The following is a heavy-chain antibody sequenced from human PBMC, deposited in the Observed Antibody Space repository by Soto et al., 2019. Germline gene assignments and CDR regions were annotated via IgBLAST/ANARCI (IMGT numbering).Heavy chain of an antibody. CDR3: AIARDITYYFDY. V-gene: IGHV4-34*01. J-gene: IGHJ4*02. CDR1: GGSFSGYY. Sequence: SETLSLTCAVYGGSFSGYYWSWIRQPPGKGLEWIGEINHSGSTNYNPSLKSRVTISVDTSKNQFSLKLSSVTAADTAVYYCAIARDITYYFDYWGQGTLVTVSS. D-gene: IGHD2-15*01. CDR2: INHSGST.